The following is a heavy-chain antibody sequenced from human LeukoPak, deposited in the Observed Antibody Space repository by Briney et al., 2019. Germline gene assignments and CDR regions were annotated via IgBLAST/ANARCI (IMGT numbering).Heavy chain of an antibody. CDR3: AKRGSTTVTSFSYYYGMDV. D-gene: IGHD4-17*01. Sequence: GRSLRLSCAASGFTFSSYGMRWVRQAPGKGLEWVAVISYDGSNKYYADSVKGRFTISRDNSKNTLYLQMNSLRAEDTAVYYCAKRGSTTVTSFSYYYGMDVWGQGTTVTVSS. V-gene: IGHV3-30*18. J-gene: IGHJ6*02. CDR1: GFTFSSYG. CDR2: ISYDGSNK.